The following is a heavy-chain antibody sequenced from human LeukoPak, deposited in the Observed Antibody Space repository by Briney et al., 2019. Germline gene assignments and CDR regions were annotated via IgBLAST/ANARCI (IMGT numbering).Heavy chain of an antibody. J-gene: IGHJ4*02. Sequence: GGSLRLSCAASGFTFDDYTMHWVRHAPGKGLEWVSGISWNSGSIGYADSVKGRFTIFRDNAKNSLYLQMNSLRGDDTALYYCAKDRRNDFDYWGQGTLVTVSS. V-gene: IGHV3-9*01. CDR2: ISWNSGSI. D-gene: IGHD1-14*01. CDR1: GFTFDDYT. CDR3: AKDRRNDFDY.